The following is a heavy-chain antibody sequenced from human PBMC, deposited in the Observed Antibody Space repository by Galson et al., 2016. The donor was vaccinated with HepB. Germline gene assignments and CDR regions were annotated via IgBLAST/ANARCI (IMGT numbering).Heavy chain of an antibody. CDR1: GFTFSSYG. V-gene: IGHV3-30*19. CDR3: ARDFKLGAPDYMDV. CDR2: ISKTGDTT. J-gene: IGHJ6*03. Sequence: SLRLSCAASGFTFSSYGMHWVRQAPGKGLEWVAVISKTGDTTFYGDSVKGRFTISRDNSKNTVDLQIHSLRSEDAAVYFCARDFKLGAPDYMDVWGKGTTVTVSS. D-gene: IGHD1-26*01.